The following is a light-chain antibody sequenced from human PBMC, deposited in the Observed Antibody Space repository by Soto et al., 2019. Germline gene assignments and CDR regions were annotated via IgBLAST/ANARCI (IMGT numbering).Light chain of an antibody. CDR1: NSDVGAYNY. J-gene: IGLJ3*02. CDR3: ASYTISSTRV. V-gene: IGLV2-14*01. CDR2: EVN. Sequence: QSALTQPASVSGSPGQSFTISCTGSNSDVGAYNYVSWYQQHPGKAPKLIIYEVNNRPSGVSHRFSGSKSGNTASLTISGLQADDEADYYCASYTISSTRVFGGGTKLTVL.